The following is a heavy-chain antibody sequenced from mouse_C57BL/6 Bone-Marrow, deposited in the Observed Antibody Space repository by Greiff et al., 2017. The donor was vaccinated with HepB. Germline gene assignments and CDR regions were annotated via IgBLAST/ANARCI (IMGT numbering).Heavy chain of an antibody. Sequence: EVQVVESEGGLVQPGSSMKLSCTASGFTFSDYYMAWVRQVPEKGLEWVANINYDGSSTYYLDSLKSRFIISRDNAKNILYLQMSSLKSEDTATYYCARAEYGSPFAYWGQGTLVTVSA. D-gene: IGHD1-1*01. CDR1: GFTFSDYY. J-gene: IGHJ3*01. V-gene: IGHV5-16*01. CDR3: ARAEYGSPFAY. CDR2: INYDGSST.